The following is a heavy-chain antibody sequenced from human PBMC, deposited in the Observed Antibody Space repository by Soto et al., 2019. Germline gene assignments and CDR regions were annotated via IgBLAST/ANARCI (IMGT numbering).Heavy chain of an antibody. J-gene: IGHJ4*02. CDR2: IYYSGST. Sequence: SETLSLTCTVSGGSISSSIYYWGWIRQPPGKGLEWIGSIYYSGSTYYNPSLKSRVTISVDTSKNQFSLKLSSVTAADTAVYYCATRIVATIGYFDYWGQGTLVTVS. CDR3: ATRIVATIGYFDY. D-gene: IGHD5-12*01. CDR1: GGSISSSIYY. V-gene: IGHV4-39*01.